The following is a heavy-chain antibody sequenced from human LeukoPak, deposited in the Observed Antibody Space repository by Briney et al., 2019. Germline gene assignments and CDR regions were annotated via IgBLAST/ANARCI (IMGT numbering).Heavy chain of an antibody. V-gene: IGHV4-39*07. CDR3: ARGGRRDYYDSSGLDAFDI. Sequence: SETLSLTCTVSGGSISSSSYYWGWIRQPPGKGLEWIGSIYYSGSTYYNPSLKSRVTISVDTSKNQFSLKLSSVTAADTAVYYCARGGRRDYYDSSGLDAFDIWGQGTMVTVSS. D-gene: IGHD3-22*01. CDR2: IYYSGST. J-gene: IGHJ3*02. CDR1: GGSISSSSYY.